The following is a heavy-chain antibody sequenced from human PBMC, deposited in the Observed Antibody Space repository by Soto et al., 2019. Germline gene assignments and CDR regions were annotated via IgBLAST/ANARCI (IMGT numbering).Heavy chain of an antibody. Sequence: SETLSLTCTVSGGSISSYYWSWIRQPPGKGLEWIGYIYYSGSTNYNPSLKSRVTISVDTSKNQFSLKLSSVTAADTAVYYCARSLDDYGDLGLGYWGQGTLVTVSS. CDR2: IYYSGST. V-gene: IGHV4-59*08. CDR1: GGSISSYY. CDR3: ARSLDDYGDLGLGY. D-gene: IGHD4-17*01. J-gene: IGHJ4*02.